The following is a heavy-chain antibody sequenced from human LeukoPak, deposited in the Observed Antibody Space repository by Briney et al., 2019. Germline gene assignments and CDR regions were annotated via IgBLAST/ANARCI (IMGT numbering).Heavy chain of an antibody. CDR3: AGRPTGGGGLTGYTN. CDR2: FSSSSSYT. V-gene: IGHV3-11*06. D-gene: IGHD3-9*01. CDR1: GFTFSDYY. Sequence: GGSLRLSCAASGFTFSDYYMSWIRQAPGTGLEWGSYFSSSSSYTNYADSVKGRFTISRDNAKNSLYLQMNSLRAEDTAVYYCAGRPTGGGGLTGYTNWGQGTLVTVSS. J-gene: IGHJ4*02.